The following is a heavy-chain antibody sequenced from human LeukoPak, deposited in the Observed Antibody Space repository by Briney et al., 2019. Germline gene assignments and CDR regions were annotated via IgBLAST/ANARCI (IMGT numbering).Heavy chain of an antibody. CDR3: ARVPFRTVVVAASDAFDI. J-gene: IGHJ3*02. Sequence: PSETLSLTCTVSGGSISSGGYYWSWIRQHPGTGLEWIGYIYYSGSTYYNPSLKSRVTISVDTSKNQFSLKLSSVTAADTAVYYCARVPFRTVVVAASDAFDIWGQGTMVTVSS. D-gene: IGHD2-15*01. V-gene: IGHV4-31*03. CDR2: IYYSGST. CDR1: GGSISSGGYY.